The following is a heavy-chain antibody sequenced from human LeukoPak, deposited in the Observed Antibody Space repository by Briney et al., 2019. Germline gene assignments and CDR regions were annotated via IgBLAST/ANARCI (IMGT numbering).Heavy chain of an antibody. D-gene: IGHD3-9*01. CDR2: IYTSGST. V-gene: IGHV4-4*07. CDR1: GGSISSYY. J-gene: IGHJ4*02. Sequence: PSETLSLTCTVSGGSISSYYWSWIRQPAGEGLEWIWRIYTSGSTNYNPSLKSRVTISVDTSKNQFSLKLSSVTAADTAVYYCARSPYDILTGYYEYYFDYWGQGTLVTVSS. CDR3: ARSPYDILTGYYEYYFDY.